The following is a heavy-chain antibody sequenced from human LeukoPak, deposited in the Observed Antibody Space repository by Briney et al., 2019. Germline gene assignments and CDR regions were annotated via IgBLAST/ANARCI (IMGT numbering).Heavy chain of an antibody. CDR2: ISAYNGKT. J-gene: IGHJ1*01. CDR1: GYTFTSYG. CDR3: ASCHCTNGVCYGECEYFQH. D-gene: IGHD2-8*01. V-gene: IGHV1-18*01. Sequence: ASVKVSCKASGYTFTSYGITWVRQAPGQGLEWMGWISAYNGKTNYAQKFQGRVTLTTDTSTSTACMELRSLRPDDTAVYYCASCHCTNGVCYGECEYFQHWGQGTLVTVSS.